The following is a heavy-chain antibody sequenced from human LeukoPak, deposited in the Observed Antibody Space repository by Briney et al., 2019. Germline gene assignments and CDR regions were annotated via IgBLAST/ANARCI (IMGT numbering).Heavy chain of an antibody. Sequence: SETLSLTCAVYGGSFSGYYWSWIRQPPGKGLEWIGEINHSGSTNYNPSLKSRVTISVDTSKNQFSLKLSSVTAADTAVSYCARGRGSRWYGGHYYYSGMDVWGQGTTATVPS. CDR3: ARGRGSRWYGGHYYYSGMDV. J-gene: IGHJ6*02. CDR2: INHSGST. V-gene: IGHV4-34*01. CDR1: GGSFSGYY. D-gene: IGHD6-13*01.